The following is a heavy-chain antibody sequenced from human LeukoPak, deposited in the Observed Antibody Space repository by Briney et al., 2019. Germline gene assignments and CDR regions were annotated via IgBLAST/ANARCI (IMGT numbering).Heavy chain of an antibody. CDR2: IYYSGST. CDR1: GGSISSGGYY. D-gene: IGHD3-22*01. J-gene: IGHJ4*02. V-gene: IGHV4-31*03. Sequence: SETLSLTCTVSGGSISSGGYYWSWIHQHPGKGLEWIGYIYYSGSTYYNPSLKSRVTISVDTSKNQFSLKLSSVTAADTAVYYCAREVDYYDSSGPKDWGQGTLVTVSS. CDR3: AREVDYYDSSGPKD.